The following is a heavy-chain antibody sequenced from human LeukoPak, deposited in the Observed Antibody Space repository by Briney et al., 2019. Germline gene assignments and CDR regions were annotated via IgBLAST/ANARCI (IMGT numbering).Heavy chain of an antibody. CDR1: GFTFSSYG. CDR2: IGTAGDT. D-gene: IGHD3-16*01. CDR3: ARERLGWYFDL. J-gene: IGHJ2*01. V-gene: IGHV3-13*01. Sequence: GGSLGLSCTASGFTFSSYGMHWVRQATGKGLEWVSGIGTAGDTYYPGSVKGRFTISRENAKNSLYLQMNSLRAGDTAVYYCARERLGWYFDLWGRGTLVTVSS.